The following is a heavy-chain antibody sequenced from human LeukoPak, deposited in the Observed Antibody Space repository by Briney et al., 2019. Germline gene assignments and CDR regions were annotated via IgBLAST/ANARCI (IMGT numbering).Heavy chain of an antibody. V-gene: IGHV1-69*13. CDR1: GGTFSSYA. CDR2: IIPIFGTA. CDR3: ARGFSHRPQRRYYFDY. Sequence: SVKVSCKASGGTFSSYAISWVRQAPGQGLEWMGGIIPIFGTANYAQKFQGRVTITADESTSTAYMELSSLRSEDTAVYYCARGFSHRPQRRYYFDYWGQGTLVTISS. J-gene: IGHJ4*02. D-gene: IGHD3-3*01.